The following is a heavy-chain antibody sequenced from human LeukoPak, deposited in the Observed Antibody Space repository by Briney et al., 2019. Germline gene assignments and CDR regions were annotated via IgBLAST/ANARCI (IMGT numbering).Heavy chain of an antibody. CDR3: ARRGTIGTIDG. Sequence: SETLSLTCTVSGGSISIGSYYWSWIRQPPGKGLEWIGSIYHSGSTYYNPSLKSRVTISADTSKNQFSLKLSSVTAADAAVYYCARRGTIGTIDGWGQGTLVTASA. D-gene: IGHD1-14*01. J-gene: IGHJ4*02. CDR2: IYHSGST. CDR1: GGSISIGSYY. V-gene: IGHV4-39*07.